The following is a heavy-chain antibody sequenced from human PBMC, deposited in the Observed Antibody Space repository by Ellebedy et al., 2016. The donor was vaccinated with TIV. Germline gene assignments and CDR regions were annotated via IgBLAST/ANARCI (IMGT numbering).Heavy chain of an antibody. V-gene: IGHV3-23*01. CDR3: ARRRYESIGYFDY. J-gene: IGHJ4*02. Sequence: GESLKISCAASGFTFSSYSMTWVRQAPGKGLAWVSAITGGGTATDYADSVKGRFTISRDNSKNTFYLQMNSLRVEDTALYYCARRRYESIGYFDYWGQGTLVTVSS. D-gene: IGHD3-22*01. CDR2: ITGGGTAT. CDR1: GFTFSSYS.